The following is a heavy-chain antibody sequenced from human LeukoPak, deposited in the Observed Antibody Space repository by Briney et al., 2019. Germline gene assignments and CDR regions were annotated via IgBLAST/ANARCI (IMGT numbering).Heavy chain of an antibody. V-gene: IGHV1-18*01. J-gene: IGHJ5*02. CDR1: GYTFTIYG. Sequence: ASVKVSCKASGYTFTIYGISWVRQAPGQGLEWMGWISAYNGNTNYAQKLQGRVTMTTDTSTSTAYMELRSLRSDDTAVYYCARADRLHGGPYLIGPWGQGTLVTVSS. CDR3: ARADRLHGGPYLIGP. D-gene: IGHD2-21*01. CDR2: ISAYNGNT.